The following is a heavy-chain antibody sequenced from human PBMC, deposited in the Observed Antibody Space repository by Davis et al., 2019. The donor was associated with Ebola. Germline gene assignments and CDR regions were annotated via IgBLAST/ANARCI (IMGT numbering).Heavy chain of an antibody. V-gene: IGHV4-4*02. Sequence: SETLSLTCAVSGGSISSSNWWSWVRQTPGKGLEWIGEIYHSGSSNYNPSLKSRVTIFVDKSKNQFSLQLRSVTAADTAVYYCARGDSYYDPSGYYAGPEAPDHWGQGTLVSVSS. CDR3: ARGDSYYDPSGYYAGPEAPDH. CDR1: GGSISSSNW. D-gene: IGHD3-22*01. J-gene: IGHJ4*02. CDR2: IYHSGSS.